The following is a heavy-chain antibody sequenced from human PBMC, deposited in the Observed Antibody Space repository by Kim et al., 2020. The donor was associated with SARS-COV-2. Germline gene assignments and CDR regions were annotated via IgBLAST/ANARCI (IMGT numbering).Heavy chain of an antibody. CDR1: GFTFSSYS. CDR3: ARARSGAGLSNFDY. Sequence: GGSLRLSCAASGFTFSSYSMNWVRQAPGKGLEWVSSISSSSSYIYYADSVKGRFTISRDNAKNSLYLQMNSLRAEDTAVYYCARARSGAGLSNFDYWGQGTLVTVSS. V-gene: IGHV3-21*01. CDR2: ISSSSSYI. J-gene: IGHJ4*02. D-gene: IGHD3-10*01.